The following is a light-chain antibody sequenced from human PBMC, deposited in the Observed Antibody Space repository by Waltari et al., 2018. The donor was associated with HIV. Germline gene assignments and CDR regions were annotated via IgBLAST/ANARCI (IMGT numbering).Light chain of an antibody. Sequence: QSALTQPASVSGSPGQSITISCTGTSSDVGGYNLVPWYQQHPGKAPKLMIYEVSKRPSGVSNRFSGSKSGNTASLTISGLQAEDEADYYCCAYAGSTTYVIFGGETKLTVL. V-gene: IGLV2-23*02. CDR2: EVS. CDR3: CAYAGSTTYVI. J-gene: IGLJ2*01. CDR1: SSDVGGYNL.